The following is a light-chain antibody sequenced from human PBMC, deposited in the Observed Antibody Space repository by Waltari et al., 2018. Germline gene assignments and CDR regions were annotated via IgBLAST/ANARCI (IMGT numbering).Light chain of an antibody. V-gene: IGKV3-20*01. J-gene: IGKJ1*01. Sequence: EIVLTQSPGTLSLSPGGRATLSCRASQSVTSNYLAWYQQKPGQAPRLIMFGASTRATGIPDRFSGSGSGTDFTLTISRLEPEDFAVCYCQKYGTSPRTFGQGTKVEIK. CDR2: GAS. CDR1: QSVTSNY. CDR3: QKYGTSPRT.